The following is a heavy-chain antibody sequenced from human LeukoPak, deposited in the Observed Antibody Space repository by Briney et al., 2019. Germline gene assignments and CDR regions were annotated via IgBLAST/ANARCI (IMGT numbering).Heavy chain of an antibody. V-gene: IGHV3-23*01. CDR1: GFTFSSYA. CDR2: ISGSGGST. CDR3: ARASHPLDAFDI. Sequence: GGSLRLSCAASGFTFSSYAMSWVRQAPGKGLEWVSAISGSGGSTYYADSVKGRFTISRDNAKNTLYLQVNSLRAEDTAVYYCARASHPLDAFDIWGQGTMVTVSS. J-gene: IGHJ3*02.